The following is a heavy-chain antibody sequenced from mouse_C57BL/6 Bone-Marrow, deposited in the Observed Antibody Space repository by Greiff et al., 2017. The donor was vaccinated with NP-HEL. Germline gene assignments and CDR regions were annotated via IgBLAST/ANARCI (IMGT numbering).Heavy chain of an antibody. CDR2: ISDGGSYT. V-gene: IGHV5-4*01. Sequence: VQLQQSGGGLVKPGGSLKLSCAASGFTFSSYAMSWVRQTPEKRLEWVATISDGGSYTYYPDNVKGRFTISRDNAKNNLYLQMSHLKSEDTAMYYCARADYYGSSYWFAYWGQGTLVTVSA. CDR3: ARADYYGSSYWFAY. D-gene: IGHD1-1*01. CDR1: GFTFSSYA. J-gene: IGHJ3*01.